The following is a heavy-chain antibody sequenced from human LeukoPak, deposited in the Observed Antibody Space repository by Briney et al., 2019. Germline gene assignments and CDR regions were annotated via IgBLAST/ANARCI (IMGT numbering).Heavy chain of an antibody. Sequence: SETLSLTCTVSGGSISSGSYYWSWIRQPAGKGLEWIGRIYTSGSTNYNPSLKRRVTISVDTSKNQFSLKLSSVTAADTAVYYCARGDYYGSGSPIYGMDVWGQGTTVTVSS. D-gene: IGHD3-10*01. J-gene: IGHJ6*02. CDR1: GGSISSGSYY. CDR3: ARGDYYGSGSPIYGMDV. V-gene: IGHV4-61*02. CDR2: IYTSGST.